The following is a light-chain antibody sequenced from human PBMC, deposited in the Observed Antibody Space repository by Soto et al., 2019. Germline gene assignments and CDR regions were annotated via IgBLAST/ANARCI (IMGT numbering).Light chain of an antibody. CDR2: TNS. J-gene: IGLJ2*01. V-gene: IGLV1-40*01. CDR1: GSNIGAEYD. CDR3: HSYDSILSVV. Sequence: QSVLTQPPSVSGAPGQRVTISCTGSGSNIGAEYDVHWYQHLPGTTPKLLIYTNSNRPSGVPDRFSGPRSGTSASLAIPGLQAEDGAFHYCHSYDSILSVVFGG.